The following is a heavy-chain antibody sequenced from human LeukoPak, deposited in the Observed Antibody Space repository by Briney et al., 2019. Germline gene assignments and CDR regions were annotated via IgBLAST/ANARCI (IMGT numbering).Heavy chain of an antibody. V-gene: IGHV3-23*01. D-gene: IGHD3-10*01. CDR3: AKGSSGNYYH. CDR1: GFTLSTDP. Sequence: GWSLRLSCVASGFTLSTDPMTWVRQAPGKALEWVSSITGSGHITSYADSVKGRFIISRDNSKNTLYLQMSSLRAEDTATYYCAKGSSGNYYHWGQGTLVTVSS. J-gene: IGHJ1*01. CDR2: ITGSGHIT.